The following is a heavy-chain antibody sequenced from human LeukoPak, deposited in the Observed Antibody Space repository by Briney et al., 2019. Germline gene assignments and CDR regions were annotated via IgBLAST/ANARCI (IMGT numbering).Heavy chain of an antibody. CDR3: AKIRLRPVDYFDY. D-gene: IGHD3-16*01. CDR2: ISGSGGST. J-gene: IGHJ4*02. Sequence: GGSLRLSCAASGFTFSSYAMSWVRQAPGKGLEWVSAISGSGGSTYYADSVKGRFTISRDNSKNTLYLQMSSLRAEDTAVYYCAKIRLRPVDYFDYWGQGTLVTVSS. CDR1: GFTFSSYA. V-gene: IGHV3-23*01.